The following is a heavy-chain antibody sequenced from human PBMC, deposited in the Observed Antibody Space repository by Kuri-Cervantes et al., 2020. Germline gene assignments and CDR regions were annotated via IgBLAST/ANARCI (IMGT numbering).Heavy chain of an antibody. CDR2: ISAYNGNT. D-gene: IGHD6-19*01. CDR1: GYTFTSYG. J-gene: IGHJ4*02. V-gene: IGHV1-18*01. Sequence: ASVKVSCKASGYTFTSYGISWVRQAPGQGLEWMGWISAYNGNTKYAQKLQGRVTMTTDTSTSTAYMELRSLRSDDTDVYYCAISEGDAGSGFPLLSYWGQGTLVTVSS. CDR3: AISEGDAGSGFPLLSY.